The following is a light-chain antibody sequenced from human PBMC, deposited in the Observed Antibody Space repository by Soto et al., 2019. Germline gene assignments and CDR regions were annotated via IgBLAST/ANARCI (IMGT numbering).Light chain of an antibody. J-gene: IGKJ3*01. CDR1: QSVLYSSNNKNY. CDR3: QQYYSTPFT. CDR2: WAS. Sequence: DIVMTQSPDSLAVSLGERATINCKSSQSVLYSSNNKNYLAWYQQKPGQPPKLLIYWASTRESGVPDGFSGSGSGKDFTLTIGSLQAEDVAVYYCQQYYSTPFTFGPGTKVDIK. V-gene: IGKV4-1*01.